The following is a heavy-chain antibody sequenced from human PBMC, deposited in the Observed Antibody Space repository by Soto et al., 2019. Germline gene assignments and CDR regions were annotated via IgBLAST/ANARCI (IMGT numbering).Heavy chain of an antibody. D-gene: IGHD2-8*01. CDR1: GFTFSSYW. J-gene: IGHJ4*02. CDR3: AKERMGGLAAFDY. CDR2: INSDGSST. Sequence: GGSLRLSCAASGFTFSSYWMHWVRQAPGKGLVWVSRINSDGSSTSYADSVKGRFTISRDNSKNSLYLQMNSLRTEDTALYYCAKERMGGLAAFDYWGQGTLVTVSS. V-gene: IGHV3-74*01.